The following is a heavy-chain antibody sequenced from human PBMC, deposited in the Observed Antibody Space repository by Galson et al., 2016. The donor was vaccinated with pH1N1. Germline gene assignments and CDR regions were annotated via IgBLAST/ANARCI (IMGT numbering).Heavy chain of an antibody. CDR1: GGSISSRNW. V-gene: IGHV4-4*02. CDR3: ARDGGDYGGAGQYKYFDT. Sequence: LSLTCAVSGGSISSRNWWSWVRQPPGQGLEWIGEIYHIGGTNYHPSLKSRVTISLDKSKNHFSLNLASVTAADTAVYYCARDGGDYGGAGQYKYFDTWGQGTLVTVSS. D-gene: IGHD4-23*01. J-gene: IGHJ5*02. CDR2: IYHIGGT.